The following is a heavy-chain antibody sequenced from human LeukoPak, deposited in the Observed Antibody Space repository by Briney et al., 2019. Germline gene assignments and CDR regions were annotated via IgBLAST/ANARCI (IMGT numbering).Heavy chain of an antibody. CDR2: IRYDGSEK. CDR1: GFTFSRHG. CDR3: AKGSYYCSDSCPQYYCYMDV. V-gene: IGHV3-30*02. J-gene: IGHJ6*03. D-gene: IGHD2-15*01. Sequence: PAGSLRLSCAAYGFTFSRHGMHWDRQAPGKGLEGGEFIRYDGSEKYYANSVKGRFIISRDNSENTLYLQLNSLRPEDTAVYYCAKGSYYCSDSCPQYYCYMDVWGKGTTVIVSS.